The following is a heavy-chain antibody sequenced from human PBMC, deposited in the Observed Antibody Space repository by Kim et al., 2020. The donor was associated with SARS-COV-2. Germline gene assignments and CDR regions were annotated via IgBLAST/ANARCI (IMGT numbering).Heavy chain of an antibody. Sequence: DAEKGRCPISRDNSKNTLYLQMNSLRVGDTAVYYCAKDLRSVGSDYGDFAYWGQGTLVTVAS. D-gene: IGHD4-17*01. V-gene: IGHV3-23*01. CDR3: AKDLRSVGSDYGDFAY. J-gene: IGHJ4*02.